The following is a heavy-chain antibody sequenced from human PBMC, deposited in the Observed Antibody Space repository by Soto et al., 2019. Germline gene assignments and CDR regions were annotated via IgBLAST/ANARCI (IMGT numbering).Heavy chain of an antibody. D-gene: IGHD2-15*01. CDR3: ARDKVVVAATPGPYYGMDV. J-gene: IGHJ6*02. CDR2: IYYSGST. V-gene: IGHV4-31*03. CDR1: GGSISSGGYY. Sequence: QVQLQESGPGLVKPSQTLSLTCTVSGGSISSGGYYWSWIRQHPGKGLEWIGYIYYSGSTYYNPSLKSRVTMSVETSKDRFSLKLSSVTAADTAVYYCARDKVVVAATPGPYYGMDVWGQGTTVTVSS.